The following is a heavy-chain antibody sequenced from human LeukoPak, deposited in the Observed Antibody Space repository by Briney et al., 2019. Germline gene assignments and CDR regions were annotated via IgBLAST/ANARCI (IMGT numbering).Heavy chain of an antibody. J-gene: IGHJ4*02. CDR3: APHSGSYYFDY. Sequence: SETLSLTCSVSGGSISSGSHYWGWIRQPPGKGLEWIGNIYYSGNTYYNPSLKSRVTISVDTSKNQFSLKLSSVTAADTAVFYCAPHSGSYYFDYWGQGTLVTVSS. CDR1: GGSISSGSHY. V-gene: IGHV4-39*01. D-gene: IGHD1-26*01. CDR2: IYYSGNT.